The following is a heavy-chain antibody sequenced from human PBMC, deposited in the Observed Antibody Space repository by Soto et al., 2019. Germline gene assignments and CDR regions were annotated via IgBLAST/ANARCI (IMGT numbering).Heavy chain of an antibody. J-gene: IGHJ1*01. CDR2: ISSSGYI. CDR3: ARDLGAVTTLGFQN. V-gene: IGHV3-21*01. Sequence: EVQLVESGGGLVKPGGSLRLSCAASGFTFSNSGMNWVRQAPGKGLEWDSYISSSGYIFYADSVKGRFTISRDNAKDALYLQMNSLRAEDTAVYYCARDLGAVTTLGFQNWGQGALVTVSS. D-gene: IGHD4-17*01. CDR1: GFTFSNSG.